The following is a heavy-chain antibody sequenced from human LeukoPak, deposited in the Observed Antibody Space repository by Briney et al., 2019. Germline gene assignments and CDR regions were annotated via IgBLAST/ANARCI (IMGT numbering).Heavy chain of an antibody. CDR3: ARIAGQQLVNWFDP. CDR1: GYTFTSYG. CDR2: ISAYNGNT. Sequence: GASVKVSCKASGYTFTSYGISWVRQAPGQGLEWMGWISAYNGNTNYAQKLQGRVTMTTDTSTTTAYMGLRSLRSDDTAVYYCARIAGQQLVNWFDPWGQGTLVTVSS. D-gene: IGHD6-13*01. V-gene: IGHV1-18*01. J-gene: IGHJ5*02.